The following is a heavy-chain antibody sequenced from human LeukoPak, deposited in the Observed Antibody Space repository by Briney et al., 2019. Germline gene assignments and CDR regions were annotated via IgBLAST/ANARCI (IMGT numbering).Heavy chain of an antibody. V-gene: IGHV4-4*07. J-gene: IGHJ4*02. CDR2: IYTSGST. CDR1: GGSISSYY. CDR3: ARATTAYCTGGICPNFDY. Sequence: SETLSLTCTVSGGSISSYYWSWIRQPAGKGLEWIGRIYTSGSTNYNPSLKSRVTMSVDTSKNQFSLKLSSVTAADTALYYCARATTAYCTGGICPNFDYWGQGTLVTVSS. D-gene: IGHD2-8*02.